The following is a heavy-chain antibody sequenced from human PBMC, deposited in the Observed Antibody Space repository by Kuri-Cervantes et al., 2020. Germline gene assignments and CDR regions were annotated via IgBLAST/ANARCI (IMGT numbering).Heavy chain of an antibody. Sequence: SETLSLTCAVSGYSISIGYYWGWIRQPPGKGLEWIGSIYHSGNTYYNPSLKSRVTISVDTSKNQFSLKLSSVTAADTAVYYCARETPWRITAALKDAFDIWGQGTMVTVSS. J-gene: IGHJ3*02. CDR2: IYHSGNT. CDR3: ARETPWRITAALKDAFDI. V-gene: IGHV4-38-2*02. D-gene: IGHD6-13*01. CDR1: GYSISIGYY.